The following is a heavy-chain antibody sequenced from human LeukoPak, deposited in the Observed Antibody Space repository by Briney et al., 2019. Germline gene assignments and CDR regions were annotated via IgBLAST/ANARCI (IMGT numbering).Heavy chain of an antibody. J-gene: IGHJ4*02. CDR3: ARDGGYGSGSAL. V-gene: IGHV4-59*01. CDR2: ISYSGTT. CDR1: GGSISSNY. Sequence: SETLSLTCTVSGGSISSNYWSWIRQPPGKGLEWIGYISYSGTTSYNPSLESRVTMSVGTSKNQFSLKLTSVTAADTAVYYCARDGGYGSGSALWGQGTLITVSS. D-gene: IGHD3-10*01.